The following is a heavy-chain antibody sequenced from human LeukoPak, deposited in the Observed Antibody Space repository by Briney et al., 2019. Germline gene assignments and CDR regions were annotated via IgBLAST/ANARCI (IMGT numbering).Heavy chain of an antibody. Sequence: GASVKVSCKASGSTFTSYDINWVRQASGQGLEWMGWMNPNNGNTGYAQNFQGRVTMTRDTSISTAYMELRGLRSEDTAVYYCVRDGEGVAISVNYWFDPWGQGTLVTVSS. CDR1: GSTFTSYD. J-gene: IGHJ5*02. CDR3: VRDGEGVAISVNYWFDP. D-gene: IGHD3-10*01. CDR2: MNPNNGNT. V-gene: IGHV1-8*01.